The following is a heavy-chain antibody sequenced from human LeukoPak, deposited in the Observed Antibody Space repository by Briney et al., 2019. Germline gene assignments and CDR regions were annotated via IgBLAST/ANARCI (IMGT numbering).Heavy chain of an antibody. V-gene: IGHV3-23*01. D-gene: IGHD2/OR15-2a*01. Sequence: GGTLRLSCAASGFTFSSYGMSWVRQAPGKGLERVSAISGSGGSTYYADSVKGRFTISRDNSKNTLYLQMNSLRAEDTAVYYCAKGKSYWYYYYMDVWGKGTTVTISS. CDR3: AKGKSYWYYYYMDV. CDR2: ISGSGGST. J-gene: IGHJ6*03. CDR1: GFTFSSYG.